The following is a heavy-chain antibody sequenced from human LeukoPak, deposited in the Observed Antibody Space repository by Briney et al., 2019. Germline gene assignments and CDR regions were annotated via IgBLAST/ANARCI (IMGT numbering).Heavy chain of an antibody. CDR3: ARGDWNYHFDY. CDR1: GGSISSYY. V-gene: IGHV4-59*01. D-gene: IGHD1-7*01. J-gene: IGHJ4*02. Sequence: SETLSLTCTVSGGSISSYYWSWIRQPPGKGLEWIGYIYYSGSTNYNPSLKSRVTISVDTSKNQFSLKLSSVTAADTAVYYCARGDWNYHFDYWGQGTLVTVSS. CDR2: IYYSGST.